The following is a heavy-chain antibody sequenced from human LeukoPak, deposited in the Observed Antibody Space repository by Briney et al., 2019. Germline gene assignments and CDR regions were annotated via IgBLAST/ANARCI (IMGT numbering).Heavy chain of an antibody. Sequence: PGGSLRLSCAASGFIFSSYAMTWLRQVPGKGLEWVSTISDDGDSTFYADSVKGRFIISRDNSKNTLYLQMNSLRAEDTALYYCAQGVSPRLYQFDYWGQGILVPVSS. J-gene: IGHJ4*02. CDR2: ISDDGDST. CDR3: AQGVSPRLYQFDY. D-gene: IGHD2-2*01. V-gene: IGHV3-23*01. CDR1: GFIFSSYA.